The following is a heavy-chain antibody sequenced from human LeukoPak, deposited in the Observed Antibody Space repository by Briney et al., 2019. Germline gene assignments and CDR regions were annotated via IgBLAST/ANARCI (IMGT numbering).Heavy chain of an antibody. CDR3: ARDRPQQWLVRGQRGYYYYMDV. J-gene: IGHJ6*03. CDR1: GFTFSSYW. V-gene: IGHV3-7*01. D-gene: IGHD6-19*01. CDR2: RKQDGSEK. Sequence: GGSLRLSCATSGFTFSSYWMSWVRQAPGKGPEWVANRKQDGSEKYYVDSVKGRFTISRDIAKNSLYLQMNSLRAEDTAVYYCARDRPQQWLVRGQRGYYYYMDVWGKGTTVTISS.